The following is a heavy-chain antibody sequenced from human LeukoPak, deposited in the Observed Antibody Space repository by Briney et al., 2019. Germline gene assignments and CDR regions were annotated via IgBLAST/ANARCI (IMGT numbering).Heavy chain of an antibody. V-gene: IGHV4-61*02. D-gene: IGHD6-13*01. CDR1: GGSISSGSYY. CDR3: ARTTEAHSWRTRYYDYYMDV. CDR2: IYASGIT. J-gene: IGHJ6*03. Sequence: SETLSLTCTVSGGSISSGSYYWNWIRQPAGKGLEWIGRIYASGITNYHPSLKSRVAISVDTSKNQFSLRLSSVTAADTAVYYCARTTEAHSWRTRYYDYYMDVWGKGTTVTVSS.